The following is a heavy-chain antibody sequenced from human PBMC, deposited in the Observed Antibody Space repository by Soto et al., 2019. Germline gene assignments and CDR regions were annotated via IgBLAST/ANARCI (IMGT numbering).Heavy chain of an antibody. J-gene: IGHJ2*01. CDR3: ASIHLRETSGYRHLAL. V-gene: IGHV3-7*05. Sequence: EVQLVESGGGLVQPGGSLRLSCAASGFTLSNYWMAWVRQAPGKGLEWVDNINQDGSEKHYVDSAKGRFTISRDNVTTSLYLHMNSPSANNEAVFYCASIHLRETSGYRHLALWGGGTLVAVTS. CDR2: INQDGSEK. CDR1: GFTLSNYW. D-gene: IGHD3-22*01.